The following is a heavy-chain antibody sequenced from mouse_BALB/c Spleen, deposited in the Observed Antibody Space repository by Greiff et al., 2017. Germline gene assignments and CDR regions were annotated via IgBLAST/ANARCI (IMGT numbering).Heavy chain of an antibody. J-gene: IGHJ3*01. CDR1: GFSLSRYS. V-gene: IGHV2-6-4*01. D-gene: IGHD2-1*01. CDR2: IWGGGST. CDR3: ARRGNFLAWCAY. Sequence: VKVVESGPGLVAPSQSLSITCTVSGFSLSRYSVHWVRQPPGKGLEWLGMIWGGGSTDYNSALKSRLSISKDNSKSQVFLKMNSLQTDDTAMYYGARRGNFLAWCAYWGQGTLVTVSA.